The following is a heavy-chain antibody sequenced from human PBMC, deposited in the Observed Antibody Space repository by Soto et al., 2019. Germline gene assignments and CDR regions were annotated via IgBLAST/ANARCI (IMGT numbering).Heavy chain of an antibody. J-gene: IGHJ6*02. CDR3: ARGKGMEENYFYYGMDI. CDR2: LNGGTGQT. Sequence: ASVKVSCKASGYTFSTYGMHWVRQAPGQSLEWMGWLNGGTGQTRYSQRFQDRVIITRDTSASTGYMELRSLRSEDTAVYYCARGKGMEENYFYYGMDIWSQGTTVTVSS. CDR1: GYTFSTYG. D-gene: IGHD3-10*01. V-gene: IGHV1-3*01.